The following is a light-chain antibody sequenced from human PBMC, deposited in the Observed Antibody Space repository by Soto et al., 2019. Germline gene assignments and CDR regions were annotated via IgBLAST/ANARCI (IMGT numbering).Light chain of an antibody. CDR2: GAS. J-gene: IGKJ4*01. CDR1: QSVSSSY. V-gene: IGKV3-20*01. Sequence: EIVLTQSPGTLSLSPGERATLSCRASQSVSSSYLAWYQQKPGQAPRLLIYGASSRATGIPDRFSGSGSGTDFTLTISRLEPEDFAVYYCHQYGSSPPALTFGGGTKVDIK. CDR3: HQYGSSPPALT.